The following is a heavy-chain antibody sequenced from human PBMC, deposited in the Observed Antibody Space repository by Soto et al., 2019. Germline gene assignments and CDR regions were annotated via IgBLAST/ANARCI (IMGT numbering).Heavy chain of an antibody. D-gene: IGHD6-6*01. CDR3: ARGVSRSSGMDV. CDR2: IDPNSGGT. V-gene: IGHV1-2*02. CDR1: GYTFTGYY. Sequence: ASVKVSCKASGYTFTGYYMHWVRQAPGQGLEWMGWIDPNSGGTNYAQKFQGRVTMTRDTSISTAYMELSRLRSDDTAVYYCARGVSRSSGMDVWGQGTTVTVSS. J-gene: IGHJ6*02.